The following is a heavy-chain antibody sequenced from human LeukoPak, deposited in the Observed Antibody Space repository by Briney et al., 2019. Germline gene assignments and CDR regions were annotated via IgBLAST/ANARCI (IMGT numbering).Heavy chain of an antibody. CDR2: INPNSGGT. V-gene: IGHV1-2*02. J-gene: IGHJ4*02. CDR3: ARGPRGGEWLFCDY. Sequence: ASVKVSCKATGYTFTGYYMHWVRQAPGQGLEWMGWINPNSGGTNYAQKFQGRVTMTRDTSISTAYMELSRLRSDDTAVYYCARGPRGGEWLFCDYWGQGTLVTVSS. CDR1: GYTFTGYY. D-gene: IGHD3-3*01.